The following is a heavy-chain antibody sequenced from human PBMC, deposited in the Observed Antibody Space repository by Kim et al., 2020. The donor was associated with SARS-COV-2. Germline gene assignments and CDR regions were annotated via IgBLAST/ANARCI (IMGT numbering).Heavy chain of an antibody. CDR1: GFRFSSHA. CDR2: ISGGGDTI. V-gene: IGHV3-23*01. CDR3: AKDQSGNYYHYSGMDV. D-gene: IGHD1-26*01. J-gene: IGHJ6*01. Sequence: GGSLRLSCVASGFRFSSHAMTWVRQAPGKGLERVSIISGGGDTIYYADSVKGRFTVSRDNSKNTLYLQMNSLRAEDTALYFCAKDQSGNYYHYSGMDVWG.